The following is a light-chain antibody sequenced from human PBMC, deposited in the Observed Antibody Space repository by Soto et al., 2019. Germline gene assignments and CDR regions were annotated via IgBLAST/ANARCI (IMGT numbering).Light chain of an antibody. CDR1: NSNIGAGYD. Sequence: QSVLTQPPSVSGAPGQRVTMSCTGSNSNIGAGYDVHWYQQFPGTAPRLVIYGNTNRPSGVPDRFSGSKSGTSASLAITGLQAEDEAEYYCQSYDSSLTASVFGGGTKLTVL. CDR2: GNT. V-gene: IGLV1-40*01. J-gene: IGLJ3*02. CDR3: QSYDSSLTASV.